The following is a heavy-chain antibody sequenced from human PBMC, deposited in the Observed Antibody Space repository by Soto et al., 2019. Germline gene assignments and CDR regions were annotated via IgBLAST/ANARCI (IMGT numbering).Heavy chain of an antibody. Sequence: GASVKVSCKASGYTFTSYYIHWVRQAPGQGLEWMGWISAYNGNTNYAQKLQGRVTMTTDTSTSTAYMELRSLRSDDTAVYYCARVRLPLGDAFDIWGQGTMVTVSS. CDR3: ARVRLPLGDAFDI. CDR1: GYTFTSYY. J-gene: IGHJ3*02. CDR2: ISAYNGNT. V-gene: IGHV1-18*04. D-gene: IGHD4-17*01.